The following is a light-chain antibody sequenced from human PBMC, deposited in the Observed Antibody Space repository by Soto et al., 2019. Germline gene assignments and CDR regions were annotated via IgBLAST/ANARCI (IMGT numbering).Light chain of an antibody. CDR2: EVS. J-gene: IGLJ1*01. CDR3: SSYAGSNNYV. CDR1: SSDIGGYNY. V-gene: IGLV2-8*01. Sequence: QSVLTQPPSASGSPGQSVTISRTGTSSDIGGYNYVSWYQQHPGKAPKLMIYEVSKRPSGVPDRFSGSKSGNTAFLTVSGLQAEDEADYYCSSYAGSNNYVFGSGTKVTVL.